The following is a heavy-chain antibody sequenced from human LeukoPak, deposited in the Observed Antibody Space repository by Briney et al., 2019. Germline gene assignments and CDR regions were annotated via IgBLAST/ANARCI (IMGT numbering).Heavy chain of an antibody. CDR1: GGSISSYY. D-gene: IGHD6-13*01. Sequence: SETLSLTCTVSGGSISSYYWSWIRQPPGKGLEWTGYIYYSGSTNYNPSLKSRVTISVDTSKNQFSLKLSSVTAADTAVYYCAGNWGSSSSWYSLPFDYWGQGTLVTVSS. V-gene: IGHV4-59*01. J-gene: IGHJ4*02. CDR2: IYYSGST. CDR3: AGNWGSSSSWYSLPFDY.